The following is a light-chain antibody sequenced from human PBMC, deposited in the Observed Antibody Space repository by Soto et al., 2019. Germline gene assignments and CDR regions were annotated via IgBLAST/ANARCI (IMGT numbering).Light chain of an antibody. CDR3: QQSYGNPRT. J-gene: IGKJ1*01. Sequence: DIQMTQSPSSLSASVGDRVTITCRASQSISSHLNWYQQKPGKAPKVLIYAASTLQSGVPSRFSGSGSGTGFTLTISSLQPEDFAAYYCQQSYGNPRTFGPGTKVEIK. CDR2: AAS. CDR1: QSISSH. V-gene: IGKV1-39*01.